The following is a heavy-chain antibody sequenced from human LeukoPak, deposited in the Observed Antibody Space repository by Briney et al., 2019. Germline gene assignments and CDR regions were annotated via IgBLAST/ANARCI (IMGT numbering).Heavy chain of an antibody. CDR3: ARSYDYVWGSYRPPFDY. CDR1: GGSISSDAYF. V-gene: IGHV4-31*03. D-gene: IGHD3-16*02. Sequence: SETLSLTCTVSGGSISSDAYFWSWIRQHPGKGLEWIGYIYYTGSAYYNRSLKSRVRISVDTSKNQFSLKLSSVTAADTAVYYCARSYDYVWGSYRPPFDYWGQGTLVTVSS. CDR2: IYYTGSA. J-gene: IGHJ4*02.